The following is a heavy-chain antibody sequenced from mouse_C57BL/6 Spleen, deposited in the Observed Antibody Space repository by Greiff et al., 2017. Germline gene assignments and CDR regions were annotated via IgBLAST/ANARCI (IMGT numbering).Heavy chain of an antibody. J-gene: IGHJ2*01. CDR3: ARGRYGNFPDY. CDR2: INPSNGGT. V-gene: IGHV1-53*01. D-gene: IGHD2-10*02. CDR1: GYTFTSYW. Sequence: QVQLQQPGTELVKPGASVKLSCKASGYTFTSYWMHWVKQRPGQGLEWIGNINPSNGGTNYNEKFKSKATLTVDKSSSTAYMQLSSMTAEDAAVYYCARGRYGNFPDYWGQGTTLTVSS.